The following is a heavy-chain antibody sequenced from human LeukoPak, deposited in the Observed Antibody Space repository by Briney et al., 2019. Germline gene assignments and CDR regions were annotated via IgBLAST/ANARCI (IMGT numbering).Heavy chain of an antibody. CDR2: ILWYDDK. CDR1: GLSVTSTGVR. J-gene: IGHJ4*02. D-gene: IGHD3-16*02. CDR3: AHTSRYTGYY. V-gene: IGHV2-5*01. Sequence: ESGPTLVNPTQPLTLTCTLSGLSVTSTGVRVGWIRQPPGKALEWLGLILWYDDKRYSPSLKTRLTITRDISIKQVVLTMTNMHPVDTATYYCAHTSRYTGYYWGQGIMVTVSS.